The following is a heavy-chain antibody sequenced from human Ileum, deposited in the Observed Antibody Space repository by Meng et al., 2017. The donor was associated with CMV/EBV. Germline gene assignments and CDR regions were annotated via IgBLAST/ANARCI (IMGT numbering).Heavy chain of an antibody. J-gene: IGHJ6*02. CDR1: GFTVSSSY. V-gene: IGHV3-66*02. D-gene: IGHD3-3*01. CDR2: IYSGGNT. CDR3: ARDRYNDFWSGLSGF. Sequence: GESLKISCAASGFTVSSSYMTWVRQAPGKGLDWVSVIYSGGNTYYADSVKGRFTISRDNSRNTLYLQMNSLGPEDTAVYYCARDRYNDFWSGLSGFWGQGTTVTVSS.